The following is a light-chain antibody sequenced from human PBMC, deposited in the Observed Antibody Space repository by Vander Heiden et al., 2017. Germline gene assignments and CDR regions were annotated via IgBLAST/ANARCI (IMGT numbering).Light chain of an antibody. CDR2: LAS. CDR1: QSLLYSNGYNY. V-gene: IGKV2-28*01. Sequence: VFSHSPLSLRVTPGEPACNSCRSSQSLLYSNGYNYLDWYVQKPGQSPQLLIYLASTRASGVPDRFSGSGSGTDFTMKISRVEAEDVGVYYCMQALKAPYTFGQGTKLEIK. CDR3: MQALKAPYT. J-gene: IGKJ2*01.